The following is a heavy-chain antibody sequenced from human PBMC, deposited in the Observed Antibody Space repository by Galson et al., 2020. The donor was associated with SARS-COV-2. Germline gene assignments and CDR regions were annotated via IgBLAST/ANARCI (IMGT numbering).Heavy chain of an antibody. Sequence: TGGSLRLSCAASGFTFSSYAMSWVRQAPGKGPEWVSDISGSGGSTYYADPVKARLTISRDNSKHTLCLQMNRLRAEDTAVYYCAKGDRITIFGVVFLAGLDYWGQGTLVTVSS. CDR2: ISGSGGST. D-gene: IGHD3-3*01. CDR3: AKGDRITIFGVVFLAGLDY. V-gene: IGHV3-23*01. CDR1: GFTFSSYA. J-gene: IGHJ4*02.